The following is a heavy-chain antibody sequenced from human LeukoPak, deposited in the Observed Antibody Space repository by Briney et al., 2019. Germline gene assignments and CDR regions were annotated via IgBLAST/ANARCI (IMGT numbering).Heavy chain of an antibody. CDR3: ARHIPRGAMVNLFDY. V-gene: IGHV4-39*01. CDR1: GGSISSSSYY. CDR2: IYYSGST. J-gene: IGHJ4*02. D-gene: IGHD5-18*01. Sequence: SETLSLTCTVSGGSISSSSYYWGWIRQPPGKGLEWIGSIYYSGSTYYNPSLKSRVTISVDTSKNQFSLELSSVTAADTAVYYCARHIPRGAMVNLFDYWGQGTLVTVSS.